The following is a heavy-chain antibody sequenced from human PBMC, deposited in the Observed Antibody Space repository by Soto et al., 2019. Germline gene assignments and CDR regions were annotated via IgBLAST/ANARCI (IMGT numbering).Heavy chain of an antibody. V-gene: IGHV1-69*13. CDR1: GGTFSSYA. Sequence: SVKVSCKASGGTFSSYAISWVRQAPGQGLEWVGGIIPIFGTANYAQKFQGRVTITADESTSTAYMELSSLRSEDTAVYYCARDYLRYSSGWYYYWGQGTLVTVSS. CDR3: ARDYLRYSSGWYYY. D-gene: IGHD6-19*01. J-gene: IGHJ4*02. CDR2: IIPIFGTA.